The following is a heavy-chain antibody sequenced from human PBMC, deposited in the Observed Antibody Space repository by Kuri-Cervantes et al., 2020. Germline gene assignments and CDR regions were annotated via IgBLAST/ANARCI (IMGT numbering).Heavy chain of an antibody. CDR2: ISYDGSNK. J-gene: IGHJ6*03. Sequence: GESLKISCAASGFTFSNYGMHWVRQAPGKGLEWVAVISYDGSNKYYADSVKGRFTISRDNSKNTLYLQMNSLRAEDTAVYYCVLRGTRGPRGYMDVWGKGTTVTVSS. V-gene: IGHV3-30*03. CDR1: GFTFSNYG. CDR3: VLRGTRGPRGYMDV. D-gene: IGHD1-14*01.